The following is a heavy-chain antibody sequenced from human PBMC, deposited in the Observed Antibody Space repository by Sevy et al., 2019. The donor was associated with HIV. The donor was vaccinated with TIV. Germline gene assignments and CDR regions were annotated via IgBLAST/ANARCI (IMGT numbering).Heavy chain of an antibody. CDR2: IKSKTDGGTT. D-gene: IGHD2-15*01. V-gene: IGHV3-15*01. CDR1: GLTFSNAW. CDR3: TTAHILLGYCSGGSCYYYFDY. J-gene: IGHJ4*02. Sequence: GGSLRLSCAASGLTFSNAWMSWVRQAPGKGLEWVGRIKSKTDGGTTDYAAPVKGRFTISRDDSKNTLYLQMNSLKTEDTAVYYCTTAHILLGYCSGGSCYYYFDYWGQGTLVTVSS.